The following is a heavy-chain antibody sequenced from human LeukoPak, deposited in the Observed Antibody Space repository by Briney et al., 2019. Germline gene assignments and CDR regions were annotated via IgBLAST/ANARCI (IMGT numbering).Heavy chain of an antibody. CDR3: ARDGIAAAGYTMFYYYYYMDV. J-gene: IGHJ6*03. CDR2: MNPNSGNT. D-gene: IGHD6-13*01. Sequence: ASVKVSCKASGYTFTSYDINWVRQAPGQGLEWMGWMNPNSGNTGYAQKFQGRVTITRNTSISTAYMDLSRLRSDDTAVYYCARDGIAAAGYTMFYYYYYMDVWGKGTTVTVSS. V-gene: IGHV1-8*03. CDR1: GYTFTSYD.